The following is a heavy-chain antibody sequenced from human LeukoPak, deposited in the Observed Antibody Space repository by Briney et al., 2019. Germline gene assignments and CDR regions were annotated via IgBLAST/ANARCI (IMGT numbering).Heavy chain of an antibody. V-gene: IGHV4-39*07. CDR1: GGSVSSSSHY. CDR2: IYYSGST. CDR3: ARLVWLGESPGSWFDS. D-gene: IGHD3-10*01. J-gene: IGHJ5*01. Sequence: SETRSLTCTVSGGSVSSSSHYWGWIRQPPGKGLEWMGSIYYSGSTYYNPSLKSRVTISVDTSKNQFSLKLSSVTAADTAVYYCARLVWLGESPGSWFDSWGQGTLVTVSS.